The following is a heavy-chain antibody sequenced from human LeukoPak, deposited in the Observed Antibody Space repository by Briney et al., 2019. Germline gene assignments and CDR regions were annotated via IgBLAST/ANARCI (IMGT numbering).Heavy chain of an antibody. D-gene: IGHD3-10*01. J-gene: IGHJ6*02. CDR3: ARMRELWFGELLYAMDV. V-gene: IGHV1-2*02. CDR2: INPNNGGT. CDR1: GYTFSDYY. Sequence: ASVKDSCKASGYTFSDYYMYWVRQAPGQGLEYMGWINPNNGGTNYAQKFQGRVTLTRDTSINTANMELSRLRSDDTAVYYCARMRELWFGELLYAMDVWGQGTTVTVSS.